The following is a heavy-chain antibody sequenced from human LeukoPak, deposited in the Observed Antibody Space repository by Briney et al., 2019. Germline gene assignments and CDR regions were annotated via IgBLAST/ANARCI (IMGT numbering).Heavy chain of an antibody. CDR1: GFTFSSYA. CDR3: AKDAYYYDSSGYGSHFDY. D-gene: IGHD3-22*01. Sequence: GGSLRLSCAASGFTFSSYAMSWVRQAPGKGLEWVSAISGSGGSTYYADSVKGRFTISRDNSKNTLYLQMNSLRAEDTALYYCAKDAYYYDSSGYGSHFDYWGQGTLVTVSS. J-gene: IGHJ4*02. CDR2: ISGSGGST. V-gene: IGHV3-23*01.